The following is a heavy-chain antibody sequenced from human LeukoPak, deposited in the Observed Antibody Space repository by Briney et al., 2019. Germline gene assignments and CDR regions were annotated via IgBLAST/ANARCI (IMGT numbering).Heavy chain of an antibody. D-gene: IGHD3-16*01. Sequence: SETLSLTCVVSGGLISNYYWSWIRQSSGKGLEWIGYTYLSGSTNYNPSLKSRLIISVDTSKNQFSLRLSSVTAADTAVYYCARYEVAGGKFDYWGQGIRVTVSS. J-gene: IGHJ4*02. CDR1: GGLISNYY. CDR3: ARYEVAGGKFDY. V-gene: IGHV4-59*01. CDR2: TYLSGST.